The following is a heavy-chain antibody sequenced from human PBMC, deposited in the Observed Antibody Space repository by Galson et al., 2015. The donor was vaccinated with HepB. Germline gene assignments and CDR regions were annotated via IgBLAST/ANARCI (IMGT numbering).Heavy chain of an antibody. J-gene: IGHJ6*02. D-gene: IGHD4-23*01. CDR1: GGSISTYY. CDR2: IHYSGST. V-gene: IGHV4-59*01. CDR3: ARVPRDGGKFYGMDV. Sequence: TLCLTCTVSGGSISTYYWTWIRQPPGKGLEWIGYIHYSGSTYYNPSLKSRVTMSVDMSNNQFSLRVRSVTAADTAVYYCARVPRDGGKFYGMDVWGQGTTVTVSS.